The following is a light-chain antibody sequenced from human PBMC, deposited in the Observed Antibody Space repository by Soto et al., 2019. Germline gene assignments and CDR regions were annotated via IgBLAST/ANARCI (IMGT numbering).Light chain of an antibody. Sequence: DIHMTHSLSSLSSALVDRVTITCRAIQSISSYLHWYQQKPGKAPKLLIYAASNLQSGVPSRFSASGSGTDFTLTLASLQPEDFATYYCQQGYSTPWTFGQGTKVDIK. CDR1: QSISSY. CDR2: AAS. V-gene: IGKV1-39*01. CDR3: QQGYSTPWT. J-gene: IGKJ1*01.